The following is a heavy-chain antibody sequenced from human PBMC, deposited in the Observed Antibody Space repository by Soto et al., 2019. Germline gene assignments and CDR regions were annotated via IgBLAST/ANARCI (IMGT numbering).Heavy chain of an antibody. J-gene: IGHJ6*02. V-gene: IGHV1-69*01. CDR1: GGTFSSYA. CDR2: IIPIFGTA. Sequence: VQLVQSGAEVKKPGSSVKVSCKASGGTFSSYAISWVRQAPGQGLEWMGGIIPIFGTANYAQKFQGRVTITADESTSTAYMELSSLRSEDTAVYYCARGYYDSSGYYMDYYGMDVWGQGTTVTVSS. D-gene: IGHD3-22*01. CDR3: ARGYYDSSGYYMDYYGMDV.